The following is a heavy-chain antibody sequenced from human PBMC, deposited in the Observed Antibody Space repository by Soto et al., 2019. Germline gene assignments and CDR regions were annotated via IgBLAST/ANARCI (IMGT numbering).Heavy chain of an antibody. CDR1: GFTFSSYE. CDR3: ARDYYDSSGYYNNWFDP. V-gene: IGHV3-48*03. CDR2: ISSSGSTI. Sequence: GGSLRLSCAASGFTFSSYEINWVRQAPGKGLEWVSYISSSGSTIYYADSVKGRFTISRDNAKNSLYLQMNSLRAEDTAVYYCARDYYDSSGYYNNWFDPWGQGTLVTVSS. D-gene: IGHD3-22*01. J-gene: IGHJ5*02.